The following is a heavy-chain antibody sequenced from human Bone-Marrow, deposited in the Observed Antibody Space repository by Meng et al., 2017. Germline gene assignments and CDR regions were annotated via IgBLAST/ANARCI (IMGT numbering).Heavy chain of an antibody. CDR1: GGSFSGYY. D-gene: IGHD6-13*01. CDR3: ARGPLSAAGTMGYFQH. J-gene: IGHJ1*01. Sequence: VRLHQWGAGLLKPSAPLSLPGAVYGGSFSGYYWSWIRQPPGKGLEWIGEINHSGSTNYNPSLKSRVTISVDKSKNQFSLKLSSVTAADTAVYYCARGPLSAAGTMGYFQHWGQGTLVTVSS. V-gene: IGHV4-34*01. CDR2: INHSGST.